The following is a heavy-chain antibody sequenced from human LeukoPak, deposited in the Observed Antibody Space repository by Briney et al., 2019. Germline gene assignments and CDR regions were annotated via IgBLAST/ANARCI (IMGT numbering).Heavy chain of an antibody. CDR3: ARDQYFWRGFAFDI. J-gene: IGHJ3*02. CDR2: MRSGGGTI. CDR1: GFTFSTYE. V-gene: IGHV3-48*03. Sequence: PGGSLRFSFEASGFTFSTYEMNWARKAPGKGWEWVSYMRSGGGTIYYADSVKGRFTISRDNDKAALYLQMHSLRPEDTAVYYCARDQYFWRGFAFDIWGQGTRVAVSS. D-gene: IGHD3-3*01.